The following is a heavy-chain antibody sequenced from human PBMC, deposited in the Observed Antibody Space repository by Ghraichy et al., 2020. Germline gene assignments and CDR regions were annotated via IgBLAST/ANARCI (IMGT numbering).Heavy chain of an antibody. CDR1: GFTFRSYA. J-gene: IGHJ6*02. CDR3: ARDFGIATAGLDYYYGMDV. D-gene: IGHD6-13*01. V-gene: IGHV3-30*04. Sequence: GGSLRLSCAASGFTFRSYAMHWVRQAPGKGLEWVAVISYDGSNKYYADSVKGRFTISRDNSKNTLYLQMNSLRAEDTAVYYCARDFGIATAGLDYYYGMDVWGQGTTVTVSS. CDR2: ISYDGSNK.